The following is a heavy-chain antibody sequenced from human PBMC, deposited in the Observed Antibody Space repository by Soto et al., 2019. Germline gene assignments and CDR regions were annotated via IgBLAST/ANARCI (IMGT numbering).Heavy chain of an antibody. D-gene: IGHD1-26*01. CDR1: GGSVSSGSFY. J-gene: IGHJ4*02. CDR2: IYYNGDT. Sequence: PSETLSLTCTVSGGSVSSGSFYWGWIRQPPGKGLEWIGNIYYNGDTYYNPSLKSRVTISVDTSENQFSLKLSSVTAADTAVYYCARSSGLWWELLVDYWGQGTLVTVSS. V-gene: IGHV4-39*07. CDR3: ARSSGLWWELLVDY.